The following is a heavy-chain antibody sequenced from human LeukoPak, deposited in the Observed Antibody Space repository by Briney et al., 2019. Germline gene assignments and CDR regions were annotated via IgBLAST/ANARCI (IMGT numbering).Heavy chain of an antibody. V-gene: IGHV3-30*03. Sequence: GRSLRLSCAASGFAFSSYGMHWVRQAPGKGLEWVAVISYDGSNKYYADSVKGRFTISRDNSKNTLYLQMNSLRAEDTAVYACRIYHGIKVGGHWAQGPRVSVSS. CDR3: RIYHGIKVGGH. J-gene: IGHJ4*02. D-gene: IGHD2-8*01. CDR2: ISYDGSNK. CDR1: GFAFSSYG.